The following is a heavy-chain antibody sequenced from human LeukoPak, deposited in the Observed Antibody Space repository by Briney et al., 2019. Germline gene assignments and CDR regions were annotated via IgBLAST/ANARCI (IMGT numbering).Heavy chain of an antibody. CDR1: GFTFDDYA. Sequence: GGSLRLSCAASGFTFDDYAMHWVRQAPGKGLEWVSLISWDGGSTYYADSVKGRFTISRDNSKNSLYLQMNSLRAEDTALYYCAKDVGTMVRGVNYYYGMDVWGQGTTVTVSS. D-gene: IGHD3-10*01. J-gene: IGHJ6*02. CDR2: ISWDGGST. V-gene: IGHV3-43D*03. CDR3: AKDVGTMVRGVNYYYGMDV.